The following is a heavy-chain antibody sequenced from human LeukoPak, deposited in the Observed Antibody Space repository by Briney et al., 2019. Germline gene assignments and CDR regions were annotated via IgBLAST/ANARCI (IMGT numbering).Heavy chain of an antibody. Sequence: GGSLRLSCAASGFTFSNYDMSWVRQAPGKGLEWVSAVSGSGGGTYYADSVKGRFTVSRDNSKNTLYLQMNSLRAEDTAVYHCAKDKTSGTYFDYWGQGAPVTVSS. CDR1: GFTFSNYD. J-gene: IGHJ4*02. CDR2: VSGSGGGT. CDR3: AKDKTSGTYFDY. D-gene: IGHD1-26*01. V-gene: IGHV3-23*01.